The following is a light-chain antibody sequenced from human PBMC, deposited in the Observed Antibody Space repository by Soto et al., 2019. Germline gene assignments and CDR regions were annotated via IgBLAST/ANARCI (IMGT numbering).Light chain of an antibody. CDR2: EVF. CDR1: SSDVGGYNY. CDR3: CSYTTTSTFV. Sequence: QSALTQPASVSGSPGQSITISCTGTSSDVGGYNYVSWYQQHPGKVPKLMIYEVFRWPSGISDRFSGSKSGSTASLTISGLQAEDEADYYCCSYTTTSTFVFGGGTKLTVL. J-gene: IGLJ3*02. V-gene: IGLV2-14*03.